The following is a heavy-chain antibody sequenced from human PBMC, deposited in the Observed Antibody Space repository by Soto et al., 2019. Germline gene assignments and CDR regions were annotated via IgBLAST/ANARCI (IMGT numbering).Heavy chain of an antibody. CDR1: GGHFGAYS. J-gene: IGHJ6*02. Sequence: QVRVVQSGTEVKKPGSSVKVSCRASGGHFGAYSLNWVRQAPGQGLEWVGGFIPVFGTTHYAPNFQGRLSVSADRGSTTASAYMELSGLKSDDPAIYYCAFGWLSYPDFGLDIWGRGTTVIVSS. CDR3: AFGWLSYPDFGLDI. V-gene: IGHV1-69*06. CDR2: FIPVFGTT. D-gene: IGHD3-10*01.